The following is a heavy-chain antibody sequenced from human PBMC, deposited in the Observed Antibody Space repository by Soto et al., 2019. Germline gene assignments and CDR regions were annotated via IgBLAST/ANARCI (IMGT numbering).Heavy chain of an antibody. Sequence: GSLRLSCAASGFSVTTYRMSWVRQAPGKGLEWVSVIYGGGSTVYAASVKGRFTVSRDDSKNIVYVEMNSLTAEDTAVYYCASTYYNASSGPFDYWGQGTLVTVSS. CDR3: ASTYYNASSGPFDY. V-gene: IGHV3-53*01. CDR1: GFSVTTYR. J-gene: IGHJ4*02. D-gene: IGHD3-22*01. CDR2: IYGGGST.